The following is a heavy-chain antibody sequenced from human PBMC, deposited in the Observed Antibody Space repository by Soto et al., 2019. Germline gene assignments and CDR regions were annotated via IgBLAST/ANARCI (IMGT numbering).Heavy chain of an antibody. V-gene: IGHV1-8*01. CDR1: GYTFTSYD. CDR2: MNPNSGNT. D-gene: IGHD3-3*01. Sequence: QVQLVQSGAEVKKPGASVKVSCKASGYTFTSYDINWVRQATGQGLEWMGWMNPNSGNTGYAQKFQGRVTMTRNTSISTAYRELSSLRSEDTAVYYCARGLFWSGSYGMDVWGQGTTVTVSS. CDR3: ARGLFWSGSYGMDV. J-gene: IGHJ6*02.